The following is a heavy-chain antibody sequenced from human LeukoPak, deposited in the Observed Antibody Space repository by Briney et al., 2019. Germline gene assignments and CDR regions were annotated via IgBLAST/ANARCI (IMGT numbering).Heavy chain of an antibody. CDR1: GSSFTSYW. J-gene: IGHJ4*02. CDR3: ARGIPRRGPFDY. V-gene: IGHV5-51*01. D-gene: IGHD5-24*01. Sequence: GASLKISSKGSGSSFTSYWIGWVRPMPGKGLEGMGIIYPADFRTIYSPSFQGRVTISADQSITTTYLQWDTLKASDTAMYYCARGIPRRGPFDYRGQGTLGTVSS. CDR2: IYPADFRT.